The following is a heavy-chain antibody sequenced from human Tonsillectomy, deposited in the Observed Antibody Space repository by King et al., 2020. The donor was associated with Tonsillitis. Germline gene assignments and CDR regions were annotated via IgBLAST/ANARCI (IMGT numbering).Heavy chain of an antibody. V-gene: IGHV3-30*18. CDR1: GFTFSSYG. J-gene: IGHJ4*02. D-gene: IGHD5-12*01. Sequence: VQLVESGGGVVQPGRSLRLSCAASGFTFSSYGMHWVRQAPGKGLEWVAVISYDGSNKYYADSVKGRFTISRDNSKNTLYLQMNSLRAEDTAVYYCAKFFQFGYSGYDGGDYWGQGTLVTVSS. CDR3: AKFFQFGYSGYDGGDY. CDR2: ISYDGSNK.